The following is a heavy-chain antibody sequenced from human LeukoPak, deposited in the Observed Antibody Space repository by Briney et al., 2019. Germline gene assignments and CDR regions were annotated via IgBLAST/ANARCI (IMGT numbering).Heavy chain of an antibody. D-gene: IGHD3-22*01. Sequence: PGGSLRLFCAASGFTFSRYWMNWVRQAPGKGLEWVSAISGSGGSTYYADSVKGRFTISRDNSKNTLYLQMNSLRAEDTAVYYCAKGREYYDSSGYPLNWFDPWGQGTLVTVSS. CDR2: ISGSGGST. CDR1: GFTFSRYW. V-gene: IGHV3-23*01. CDR3: AKGREYYDSSGYPLNWFDP. J-gene: IGHJ5*02.